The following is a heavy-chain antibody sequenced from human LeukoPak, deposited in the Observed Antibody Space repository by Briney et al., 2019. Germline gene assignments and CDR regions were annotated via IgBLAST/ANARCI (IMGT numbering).Heavy chain of an antibody. Sequence: PSETLSLTCTVSGGSISSYYWSWFRQPPGKGLEWIGYVSYSGSTNYSPSLKSRVTMSVATSKNHFCLKLSSVTAADSAVYYCARGDSGGSGWDRGAFDMWGQGAMVTVS. D-gene: IGHD6-19*01. CDR1: GGSISSYY. CDR2: VSYSGST. CDR3: ARGDSGGSGWDRGAFDM. V-gene: IGHV4-59*01. J-gene: IGHJ3*02.